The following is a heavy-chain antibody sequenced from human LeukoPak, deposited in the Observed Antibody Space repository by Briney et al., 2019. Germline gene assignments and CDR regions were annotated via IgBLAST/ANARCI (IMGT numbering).Heavy chain of an antibody. CDR2: ISGSGGST. CDR1: GFTFSSYA. J-gene: IGHJ3*02. D-gene: IGHD5-18*01. Sequence: PGGSLRLSCAASGFTFSSYAMSWVRQAPGKGLEGGSAISGSGGSTYYADSVKGRFTISRDNSKNTLYPQMNSLRAEHTAVYYCAKIQLWFLNPHAFDIWGQGTMVTVSS. V-gene: IGHV3-23*01. CDR3: AKIQLWFLNPHAFDI.